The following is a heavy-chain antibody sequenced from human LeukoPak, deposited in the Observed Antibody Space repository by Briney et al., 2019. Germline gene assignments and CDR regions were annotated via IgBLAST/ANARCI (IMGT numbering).Heavy chain of an antibody. Sequence: GGWLRLSCAASGFPFSYYGMHWVRQAPGKGLEWVAFIRYDGNDKFYAESVKGRFTISRDNSKNTLYLQMNSLRAEDTAVYYCAKSGYNRFDYCGQGTLVTVSS. CDR1: GFPFSYYG. J-gene: IGHJ4*02. CDR3: AKSGYNRFDY. D-gene: IGHD5-24*01. CDR2: IRYDGNDK. V-gene: IGHV3-30*02.